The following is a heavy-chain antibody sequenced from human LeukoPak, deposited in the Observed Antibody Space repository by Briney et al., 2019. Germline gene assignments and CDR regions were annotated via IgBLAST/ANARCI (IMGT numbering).Heavy chain of an antibody. V-gene: IGHV4-31*03. CDR1: GGSISSGGYY. CDR2: IYYSGST. CDR3: ARRVAVAGNYYFDY. J-gene: IGHJ4*02. Sequence: SQTLSLTCTVSGGSISSGGYYWSWIRQHPGKGLEWIGYIYYSGSTYYNPSLKSRVTISVDTSKNQFSLKLSSVTAADTAVYYCARRVAVAGNYYFDYWGQGTLVTVSA. D-gene: IGHD6-19*01.